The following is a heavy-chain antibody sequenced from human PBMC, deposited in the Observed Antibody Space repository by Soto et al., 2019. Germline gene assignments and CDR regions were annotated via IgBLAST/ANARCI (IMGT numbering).Heavy chain of an antibody. J-gene: IGHJ6*02. CDR2: IYHSGST. D-gene: IGHD3-16*01. V-gene: IGHV4-30-2*01. CDR1: GGSISSGGYS. CDR3: ARDRHPLYDYVWGSPGYGMDV. Sequence: SETLSLTCAVSGGSISSGGYSWSWIRQPPGKGLEWIGYIYHSGSTYYNPSLKSRVTISVDRSKNQFSLKLSSVTAADTAVYYCARDRHPLYDYVWGSPGYGMDVWGQGTTVTVSS.